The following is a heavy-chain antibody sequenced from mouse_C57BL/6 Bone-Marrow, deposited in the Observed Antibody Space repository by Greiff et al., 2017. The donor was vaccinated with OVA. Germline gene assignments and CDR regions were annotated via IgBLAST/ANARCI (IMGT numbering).Heavy chain of an antibody. CDR3: AREGYDGFDY. CDR1: GFTFSSYG. V-gene: IGHV5-6*01. J-gene: IGHJ2*01. CDR2: ISSGGSYT. D-gene: IGHD2-2*01. Sequence: EVQLMESGGDLVKPGGSLKLSCAASGFTFSSYGMSWVRQTPDKRLEWVATISSGGSYTYYPDSVKGRFTISRDNAKNTLYLQMSSLKSEDTAMYYCAREGYDGFDYWGQGTTLTVSS.